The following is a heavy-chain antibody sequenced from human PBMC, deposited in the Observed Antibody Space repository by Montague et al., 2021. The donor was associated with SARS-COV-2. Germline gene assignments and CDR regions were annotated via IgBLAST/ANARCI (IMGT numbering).Heavy chain of an antibody. CDR2: INYGGST. CDR3: ARGAPGY. D-gene: IGHD1-1*01. CDR1: GGSFSDYH. J-gene: IGHJ4*02. V-gene: IGHV4-34*01. Sequence: SETLSLTCAVYGGSFSDYHWTWIRQSPGVGLEWIGQINYGGSTKYNPSLKSRVTISIDTSKNQFSLKLTSVTAADTAVYYCARGAPGYWGQGTLVTVSS.